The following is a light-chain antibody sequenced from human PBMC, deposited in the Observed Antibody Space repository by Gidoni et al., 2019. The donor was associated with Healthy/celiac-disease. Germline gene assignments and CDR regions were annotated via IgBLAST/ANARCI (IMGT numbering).Light chain of an antibody. V-gene: IGKV3-20*01. J-gene: IGKJ1*01. CDR3: QQYGSSPPT. Sequence: EIVLTQSPGTLSLSPGELATLSCRASQSVSSSYLAWYQQKPGQAPRLLIYGASSRATGIPDRFSGSGSGTDFTLTISRLEPEDFAVYYCQQYGSSPPTFGQGTKVEIK. CDR1: QSVSSSY. CDR2: GAS.